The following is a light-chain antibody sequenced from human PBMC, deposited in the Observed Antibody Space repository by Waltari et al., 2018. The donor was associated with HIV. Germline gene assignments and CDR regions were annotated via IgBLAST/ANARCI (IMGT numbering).Light chain of an antibody. V-gene: IGLV6-57*03. CDR1: SGSIGRHY. Sequence: NFMLTQPHSVSESPGQTVTISCTRTSGSIGRHYVLWYQHRPGNDPPLVVYQDNQRPPGVPGRFSGSTDTSSASAFITISRLEPEDDDYYYCQSGYNTSRVFGGGTKLTVL. CDR3: QSGYNTSRV. J-gene: IGLJ3*02. CDR2: QDN.